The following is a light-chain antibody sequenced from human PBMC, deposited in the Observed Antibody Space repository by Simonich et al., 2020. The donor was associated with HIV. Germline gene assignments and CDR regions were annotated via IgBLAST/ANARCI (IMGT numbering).Light chain of an antibody. J-gene: IGKJ4*01. CDR3: QQRSNWPPLT. CDR1: QSVSSY. CDR2: DAS. Sequence: EIVLTQSPATLSLSPGERATLSCRASQSVSSYLAWYQQKPGQAPRRLIYDASNRATGIPARFSGSGSGTDFTLTISSLEPVDVAVYYCQQRSNWPPLTFGGGTKVEIK. V-gene: IGKV3-11*01.